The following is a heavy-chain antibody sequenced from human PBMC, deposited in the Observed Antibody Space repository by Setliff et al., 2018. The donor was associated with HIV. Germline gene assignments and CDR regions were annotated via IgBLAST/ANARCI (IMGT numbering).Heavy chain of an antibody. CDR1: GGSISGYY. D-gene: IGHD3-3*01. CDR3: ARHARRSYDSWFAQAYSFNY. J-gene: IGHJ4*02. V-gene: IGHV4-39*02. Sequence: KTSETLSLTCTVSGGSISGYYWGWIRQPPGKGLEWVGTVYYTGNTFYNPSLRNRVTISVDTSKNYLSLKVTSVSAADAATYFCARHARRSYDSWFAQAYSFNYWGQGALVSVSS. CDR2: VYYTGNT.